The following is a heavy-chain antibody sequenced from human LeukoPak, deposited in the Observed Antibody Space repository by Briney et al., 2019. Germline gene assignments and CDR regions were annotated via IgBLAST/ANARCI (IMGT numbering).Heavy chain of an antibody. Sequence: ASVKVSCKASGYTFTGYYMHWVRQAPGQGLEWMGWINPNSGGTNYAQKFQGRVTMTRDTSISTAYMELSRLRSDDTAVYYCARDKRTGRDGYNYRYYYYYGMDVWGQGTMVTVSS. CDR3: ARDKRTGRDGYNYRYYYYYGMDV. D-gene: IGHD5-24*01. V-gene: IGHV1-2*02. CDR1: GYTFTGYY. J-gene: IGHJ6*02. CDR2: INPNSGGT.